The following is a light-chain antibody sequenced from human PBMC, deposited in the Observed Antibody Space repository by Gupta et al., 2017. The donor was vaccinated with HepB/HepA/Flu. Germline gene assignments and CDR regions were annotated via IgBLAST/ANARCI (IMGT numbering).Light chain of an antibody. CDR3: QHHRSSWT. J-gene: IGKJ1*01. CDR2: DAS. Sequence: LAPRLIIYDASGRATGIPDRFSGGGDGTDFTRTSSCLAPEDFAVYYGQHHRSSWTFGQGTKVEIK. V-gene: IGKV3D-20*01.